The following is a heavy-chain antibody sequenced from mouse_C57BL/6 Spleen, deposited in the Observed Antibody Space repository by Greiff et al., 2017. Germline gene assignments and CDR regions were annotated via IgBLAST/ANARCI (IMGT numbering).Heavy chain of an antibody. CDR2: IYPSDSET. Sequence: QVQLQQPGAELVRPGSSVKLSCKASGYTFTSYWMDWVKQRPGQGLEWIGNIYPSDSETHYNQKFKDKATLTVDKSSSTAYMQLSSLTSEDSAVYYCARTSYSNFFDYWGQGTTLTVSS. V-gene: IGHV1-61*01. J-gene: IGHJ2*01. CDR3: ARTSYSNFFDY. CDR1: GYTFTSYW. D-gene: IGHD2-5*01.